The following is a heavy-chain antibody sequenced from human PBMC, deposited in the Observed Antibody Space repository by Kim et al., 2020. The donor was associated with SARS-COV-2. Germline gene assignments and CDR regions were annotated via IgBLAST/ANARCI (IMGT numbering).Heavy chain of an antibody. D-gene: IGHD6-19*01. CDR1: GFTFSNYA. J-gene: IGHJ3*02. CDR3: AKARAGTYLDAFDI. Sequence: GGSLRLSCAASGFTFSNYAMHWVRQAPGKGLEWVAVISYDGSNKYYADSVKGRFTISRENSKNTLYVQMNSLRAEDTAVYFCAKARAGTYLDAFDIWGQGTMLTVSS. V-gene: IGHV3-30-3*01. CDR2: ISYDGSNK.